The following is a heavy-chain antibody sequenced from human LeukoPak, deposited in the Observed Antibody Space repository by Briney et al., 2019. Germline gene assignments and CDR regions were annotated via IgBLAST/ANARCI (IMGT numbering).Heavy chain of an antibody. CDR3: AKGVRGVIAYYFDY. J-gene: IGHJ4*02. Sequence: PGGSLRLSCAASGFTFSSYVMHWVRQAPGKGLEWVAVISSDGSGKYYAESGKGRFTTSRDNSKNQLYLQMNSLRAEDTAVYYCAKGVRGVIAYYFDYWGQGTLVTVSS. V-gene: IGHV3-30*18. D-gene: IGHD3-10*01. CDR1: GFTFSSYV. CDR2: ISSDGSGK.